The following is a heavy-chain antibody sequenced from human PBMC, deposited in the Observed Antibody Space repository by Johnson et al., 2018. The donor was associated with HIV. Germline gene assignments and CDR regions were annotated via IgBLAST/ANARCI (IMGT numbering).Heavy chain of an antibody. D-gene: IGHD6-6*01. J-gene: IGHJ3*02. CDR2: IYSGGST. V-gene: IGHV3-NL1*01. Sequence: QVQLVESGGGVVQPGRSLRLSCAASGFSFSGSAMHWVRQAPGKGLEWVSVIYSGGSTYYADSVKGRFTISRDNSKNTLYLQMNSLRADDTAVYYCARDRAPVYSSSSSPFDAFDIWGQGTMVTVSS. CDR3: ARDRAPVYSSSSSPFDAFDI. CDR1: GFSFSGSA.